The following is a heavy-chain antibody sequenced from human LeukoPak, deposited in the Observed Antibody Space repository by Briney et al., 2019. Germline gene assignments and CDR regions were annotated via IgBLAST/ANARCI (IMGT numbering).Heavy chain of an antibody. Sequence: GGSLRLSCAASGFTFSNAWMSWVRQTPGKGLEWVSSITSSSTYTFYADSVKGRFTISRDNARNSLYLQMNSLRAEDTAVYYCARDPYSGTYGDTYYYYMDVWGKGTTVTISS. CDR3: ARDPYSGTYGDTYYYYMDV. CDR2: ITSSSTYT. CDR1: GFTFSNAW. D-gene: IGHD1-26*01. J-gene: IGHJ6*03. V-gene: IGHV3-21*01.